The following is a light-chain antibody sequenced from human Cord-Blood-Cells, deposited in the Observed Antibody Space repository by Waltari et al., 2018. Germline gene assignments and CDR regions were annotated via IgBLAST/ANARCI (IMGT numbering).Light chain of an antibody. Sequence: DIVMTQSPDSLAVSLGERATIICTSSQSVLYSSNNKNYLAWYQQKPGQPPKLLIYWASTRESGVPDRFSGSGSGTDFTLTISSLQAEDVAVYYCQQYYSTPTFGQGTKVEIK. J-gene: IGKJ1*01. CDR1: QSVLYSSNNKNY. CDR2: WAS. V-gene: IGKV4-1*01. CDR3: QQYYSTPT.